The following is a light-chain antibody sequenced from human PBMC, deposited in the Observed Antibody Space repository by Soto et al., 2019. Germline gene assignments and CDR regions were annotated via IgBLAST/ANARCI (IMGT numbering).Light chain of an antibody. CDR3: QQYGTSPWT. CDR2: GAF. V-gene: IGKV3-20*01. CDR1: QSVSRSY. Sequence: SQGPLSLSQGERATVCCRASQSVSRSYLVWYQQKPGQAPRLLIYGAFNRATGIPDRFSGSGSGTDFTLTICRLEPEDFALYYCQQYGTSPWTFGQGTKVDIK. J-gene: IGKJ1*01.